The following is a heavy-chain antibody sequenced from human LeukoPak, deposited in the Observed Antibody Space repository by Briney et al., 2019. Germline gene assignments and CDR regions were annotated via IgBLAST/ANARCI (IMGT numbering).Heavy chain of an antibody. Sequence: SETLSLTCSVSGGSITSYYWSWIRRPPGKGLEWIGYIYYSGSTNYNPSLESRVTISVDTSKNQFSLKLSSVTPADTAVYYCAREGTFGNYYGLDVWGRGTTVTVSS. D-gene: IGHD3-16*01. V-gene: IGHV4-59*01. J-gene: IGHJ6*02. CDR2: IYYSGST. CDR1: GGSITSYY. CDR3: AREGTFGNYYGLDV.